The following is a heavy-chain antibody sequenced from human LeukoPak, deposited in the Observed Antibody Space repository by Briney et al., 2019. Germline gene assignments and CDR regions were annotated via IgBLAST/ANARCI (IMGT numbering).Heavy chain of an antibody. V-gene: IGHV3-11*04. CDR3: ARDRCSGGSCYSGALFDY. D-gene: IGHD2-15*01. J-gene: IGHJ4*02. Sequence: PGRSLRLSCAASGFTFSDYYMSWIRQAPGKGLEWVSYISSSGSTIYYADSVKGRFTISRDNAKNSLYLQMNSLRAEDTAVYYCARDRCSGGSCYSGALFDYWGQGTLVTVSS. CDR1: GFTFSDYY. CDR2: ISSSGSTI.